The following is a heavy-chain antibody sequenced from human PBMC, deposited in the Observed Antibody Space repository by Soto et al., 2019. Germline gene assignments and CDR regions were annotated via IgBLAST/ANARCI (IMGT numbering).Heavy chain of an antibody. J-gene: IGHJ5*02. CDR3: AKDIGAYSSSWLRRRAFDP. D-gene: IGHD6-13*01. V-gene: IGHV3-23*01. CDR2: ISGSGGST. CDR1: GFTFSTYA. Sequence: EVQLLESGGGLVQPGGSLRLSCAASGFTFSTYAMSWVRQAPEKGLEWVSSISGSGGSTYYADSVKGRFTISRDNSKNXLXLQMNSLRAEDTALYYCAKDIGAYSSSWLRRRAFDPWGQGALVTVSS.